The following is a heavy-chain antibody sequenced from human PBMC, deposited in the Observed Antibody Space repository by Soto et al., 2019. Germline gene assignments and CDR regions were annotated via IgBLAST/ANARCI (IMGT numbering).Heavy chain of an antibody. D-gene: IGHD3-10*01. CDR1: GGSIDGRN. CDR2: VYYDGGS. J-gene: IGHJ6*02. CDR3: VRQGIGNLHGLVDV. V-gene: IGHV4-59*08. Sequence: QVQLQESGPGLVKPSETLSLTCTVSGGSIDGRNCAWIRQPPGKGLEWLGYVYYDGGSSYNPSVQSRLTPSMDTSKSQFSLQLRSVTAADTAVYYCVRQGIGNLHGLVDVWGRGTTVPVSS.